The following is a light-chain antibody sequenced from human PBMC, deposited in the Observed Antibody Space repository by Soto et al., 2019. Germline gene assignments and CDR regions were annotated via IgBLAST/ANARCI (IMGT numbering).Light chain of an antibody. Sequence: QSVLTQPPSVSAAPGQKVTISCSGSSSNIGSKEVSWYQQFPGTVPKALIYDNNKRPSGIPDRFSASKSGTSATLGITGLQSGDEADYYCGAWDDSLSGVVFGGGTKLTVL. CDR3: GAWDDSLSGVV. J-gene: IGLJ2*01. V-gene: IGLV1-51*01. CDR1: SSNIGSKE. CDR2: DNN.